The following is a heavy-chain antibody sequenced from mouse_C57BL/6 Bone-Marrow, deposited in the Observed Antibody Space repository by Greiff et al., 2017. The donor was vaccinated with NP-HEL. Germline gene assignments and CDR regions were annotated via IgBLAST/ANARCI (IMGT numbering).Heavy chain of an antibody. CDR3: VRRTSPLIYYGYDGDY. CDR2: IRSKSNNYAT. Sequence: EVHLVESGGGLVQPKGSLKLSCAASGFSFNTYAMNWVRQAPGKGLEWVARIRSKSNNYATYYADSVKDRFTISRDDSESMLYLQMNNLKTEDTAMYYCVRRTSPLIYYGYDGDYWGQGTTLTVSS. CDR1: GFSFNTYA. D-gene: IGHD2-2*01. J-gene: IGHJ2*01. V-gene: IGHV10-1*01.